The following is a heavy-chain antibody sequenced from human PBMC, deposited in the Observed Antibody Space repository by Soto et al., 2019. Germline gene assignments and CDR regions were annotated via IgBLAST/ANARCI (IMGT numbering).Heavy chain of an antibody. J-gene: IGHJ6*02. V-gene: IGHV5-10-1*01. CDR2: IDPSDSYT. Sequence: EVQLVQSGAEVKKPGESLRISSKGSGYSFTNYWISWVRQMPGKGLEWMGRIDPSDSYTNYSPSFQGHVTISADKSITTAYLQWSSLKASDTAIYYCATFGAGHGSGSYEDYYYGMDVWGQGTTVTVSS. CDR1: GYSFTNYW. CDR3: ATFGAGHGSGSYEDYYYGMDV. D-gene: IGHD3-10*01.